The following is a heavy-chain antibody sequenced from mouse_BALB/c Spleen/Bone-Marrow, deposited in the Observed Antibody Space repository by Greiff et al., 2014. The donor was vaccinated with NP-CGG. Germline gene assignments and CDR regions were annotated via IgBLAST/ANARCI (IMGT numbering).Heavy chain of an antibody. J-gene: IGHJ4*01. CDR2: ISSGGSNT. CDR1: GFPFSSYG. CDR3: ARHQRYYAMGY. V-gene: IGHV5-6*01. Sequence: VQLKESGGDLVKPGGSLKLSCAASGFPFSSYGMSWGRQTPDKRLEWVATISSGGSNTYYPDSVKGRFTISRDNAKNTLYLQMSSLKSEDTAMYYCARHQRYYAMGYWGQGTSVTVSS.